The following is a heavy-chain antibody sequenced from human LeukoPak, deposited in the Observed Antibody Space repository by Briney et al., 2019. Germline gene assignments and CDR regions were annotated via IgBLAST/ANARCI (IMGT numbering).Heavy chain of an antibody. CDR3: ARDWCGGGSCYYFDH. D-gene: IGHD2-15*01. V-gene: IGHV3-33*01. CDR1: RLTFTDYG. Sequence: PGGSLRLSCAASRLTFTDYGMHWVRQPPGKGLEWVALIWYDGSGKYYADSVKGRFTISRDNSKNTLYLQMNSLRAEDTAVYYCARDWCGGGSCYYFDHWGQGTLVTVSS. CDR2: IWYDGSGK. J-gene: IGHJ4*02.